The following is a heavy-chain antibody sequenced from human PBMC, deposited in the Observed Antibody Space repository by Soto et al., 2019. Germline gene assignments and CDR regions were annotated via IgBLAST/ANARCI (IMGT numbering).Heavy chain of an antibody. V-gene: IGHV1-8*01. J-gene: IGHJ5*01. CDR2: MNPNRNNT. D-gene: IGHD2-21*01. CDR3: ARSDGYHFNWLDS. CDR1: GYTFASYD. Sequence: QVQLVQSGAEVKTPGASVKVSCKASGYTFASYDINWVRQAPGQGLEWMEWMNPNRNNTGYAQKFQGRLTMTRDIALSIAHMELSSLRNEDTAVYYCARSDGYHFNWLDSWGQGTLVTVSA.